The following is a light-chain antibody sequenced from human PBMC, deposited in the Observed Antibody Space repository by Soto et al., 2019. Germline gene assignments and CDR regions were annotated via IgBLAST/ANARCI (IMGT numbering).Light chain of an antibody. Sequence: DIPMTQSPSTLSASVGDRVTITCRASQSISSWLAWYQQKPGKAHKLLIYTASSLESGVPSRFIGSGSGTEFTLSISSLQPDDFATYYYQEYNSHSRYTFGQGTKLEIK. CDR3: QEYNSHSRYT. CDR1: QSISSW. CDR2: TAS. V-gene: IGKV1-5*03. J-gene: IGKJ2*01.